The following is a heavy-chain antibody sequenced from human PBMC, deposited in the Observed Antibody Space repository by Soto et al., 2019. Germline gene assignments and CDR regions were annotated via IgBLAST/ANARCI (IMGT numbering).Heavy chain of an antibody. J-gene: IGHJ4*02. CDR1: GFTFSSYS. CDR3: AKKVNSGSGSQYLDD. D-gene: IGHD3-10*01. CDR2: FRSSGDDGTT. V-gene: IGHV3-23*01. Sequence: PVVYLRISCAASGFTFSSYSMSWFRQAPGKGLEWVSGFRSSGDDGTTYYADSVKGRFTISRDNSKNTLFLQMNSLRAEDTAIYYCAKKVNSGSGSQYLDDCAQGTAVTVGS.